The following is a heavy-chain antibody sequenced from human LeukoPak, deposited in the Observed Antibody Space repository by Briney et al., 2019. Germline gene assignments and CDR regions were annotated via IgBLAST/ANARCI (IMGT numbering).Heavy chain of an antibody. D-gene: IGHD3-10*01. CDR2: IYYSGST. J-gene: IGHJ4*02. V-gene: IGHV4-59*08. CDR1: GGSISSYY. Sequence: SETLSLTCTVSGGSISSYYWSWIRQPPGKGLERIGYIYYSGSTNYNPSLKSRVTISVDTSKNQFSLKLSSVTAADTAVYYCARGTTVTMVRGVPPRFDYWGQGTLVTVSS. CDR3: ARGTTVTMVRGVPPRFDY.